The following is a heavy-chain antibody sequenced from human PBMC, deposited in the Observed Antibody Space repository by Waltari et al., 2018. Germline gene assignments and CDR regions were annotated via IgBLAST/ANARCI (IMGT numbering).Heavy chain of an antibody. CDR2: ISSSGGTI. CDR1: GFTLSSYE. CDR3: ARVDFTMIRGQLMRYFDP. V-gene: IGHV3-48*03. J-gene: IGHJ5*02. Sequence: EVQLVESGGGLVQPGGSLRLSCAAAGFTLSSYEMTLFRQAPGKGLEWVSFISSSGGTIYSGDSVKGRFTISRDNAKNSLYLQMNSLRAEDTAVYYCARVDFTMIRGQLMRYFDPWGQGTLVTVSA. D-gene: IGHD3-10*01.